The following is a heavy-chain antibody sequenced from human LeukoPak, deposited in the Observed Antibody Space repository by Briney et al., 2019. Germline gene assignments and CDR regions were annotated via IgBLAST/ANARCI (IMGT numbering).Heavy chain of an antibody. CDR1: GLTFNNFA. CDR3: ARLRNVGGNPHPFNV. J-gene: IGHJ3*01. D-gene: IGHD4-23*01. V-gene: IGHV3-21*01. CDR2: IGSSGGST. Sequence: GGSLRLSCEASGLTFNNFAMHWVRQSSGKGLEWVSGIGSSGGSTYYADSVKGRFTISRDNAKKSLYLQMNSLRAEDTAVYYCARLRNVGGNPHPFNVWGQGTTVTVSS.